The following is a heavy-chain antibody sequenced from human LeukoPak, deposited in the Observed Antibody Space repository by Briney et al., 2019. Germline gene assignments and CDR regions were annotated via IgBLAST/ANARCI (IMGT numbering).Heavy chain of an antibody. D-gene: IGHD3-9*01. Sequence: SVTVSCKASGGTFSSYAISWVRQAPGQGLEWMGGIIPIFGTANYAQKFQGRVTITADESTSTAYMELSSLRAEDTAVYYCAKGALYDITEGYFQHWGQGTLVTVSS. CDR2: IIPIFGTA. V-gene: IGHV1-69*13. J-gene: IGHJ1*01. CDR1: GGTFSSYA. CDR3: AKGALYDITEGYFQH.